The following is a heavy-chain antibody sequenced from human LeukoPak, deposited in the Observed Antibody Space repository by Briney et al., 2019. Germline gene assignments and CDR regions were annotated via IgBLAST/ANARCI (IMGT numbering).Heavy chain of an antibody. V-gene: IGHV1-69*13. Sequence: GASVKVSCKASGGTLSSYAISWVRQAPGQGLEWMGGIIPIFGTANYAQKFQGRVTITADESTSTAYMELSSLRSEDTAVYYCARDPRPSPYSSENWFDPWGQGTLVTVSS. J-gene: IGHJ5*02. CDR1: GGTLSSYA. CDR3: ARDPRPSPYSSENWFDP. D-gene: IGHD6-19*01. CDR2: IIPIFGTA.